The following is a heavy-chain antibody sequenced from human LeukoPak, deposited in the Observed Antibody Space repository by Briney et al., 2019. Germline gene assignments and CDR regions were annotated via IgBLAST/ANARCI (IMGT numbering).Heavy chain of an antibody. Sequence: PGGSLRPSCAASGFTFSSYAMSWVRQAPGKGLEWVSSISDSGGSTYYADSVKGRFTISRDNSKNTLYLQMNSLRAEDTAVYYCAKDQVGVPATRWGQGTLVTVSS. D-gene: IGHD1-26*01. V-gene: IGHV3-23*01. CDR3: AKDQVGVPATR. J-gene: IGHJ4*02. CDR2: ISDSGGST. CDR1: GFTFSSYA.